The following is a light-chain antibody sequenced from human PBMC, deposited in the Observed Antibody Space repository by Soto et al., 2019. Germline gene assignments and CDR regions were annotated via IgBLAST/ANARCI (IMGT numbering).Light chain of an antibody. J-gene: IGLJ1*01. CDR3: CSYAGSSVHV. CDR1: SSDVGTYNL. Sequence: QSALTQPASVSGSPGQSITISCTGTSSDVGTYNLVSWYQQHPGKAPKLMIYEVIKRPSGVSNRFSGSKSGNTASLTISGLQAEDEADYYCCSYAGSSVHVFGTGTKLTVL. CDR2: EVI. V-gene: IGLV2-23*02.